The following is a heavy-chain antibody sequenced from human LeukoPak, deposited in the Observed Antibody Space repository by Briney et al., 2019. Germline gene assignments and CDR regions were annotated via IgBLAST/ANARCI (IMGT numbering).Heavy chain of an antibody. CDR3: VKDLRQGEYRNFDY. D-gene: IGHD2/OR15-2a*01. J-gene: IGHJ4*02. CDR1: GFTFSSYA. Sequence: AGGSLRLSCAASGFTFSSYAMGWVRQAPGKGLEWVSAISGSGGSTYYADSVKGRFTISRDNSKNTLSLQMNSLRAEDTAVYYCVKDLRQGEYRNFDYWGQGTLVTVSS. V-gene: IGHV3-23*01. CDR2: ISGSGGST.